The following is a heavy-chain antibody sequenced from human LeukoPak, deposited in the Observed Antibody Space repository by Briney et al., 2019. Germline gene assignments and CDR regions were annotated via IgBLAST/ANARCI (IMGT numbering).Heavy chain of an antibody. D-gene: IGHD6-6*01. CDR2: INHSGST. Sequence: SETLSLTCAVYGGSFSGYYWSWIRQPPGKGLEWIGEINHSGSTNYNSSLKSRVTISLDTSKNQFSLKLSSVTAADTAVYYCARVRSMAAGGWFDPWGQGTLVTVSS. V-gene: IGHV4-34*01. J-gene: IGHJ5*02. CDR1: GGSFSGYY. CDR3: ARVRSMAAGGWFDP.